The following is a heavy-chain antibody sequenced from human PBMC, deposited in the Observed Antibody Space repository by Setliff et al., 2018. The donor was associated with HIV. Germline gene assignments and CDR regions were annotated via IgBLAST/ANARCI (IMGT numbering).Heavy chain of an antibody. J-gene: IGHJ4*02. CDR3: AGSSSYSFDF. D-gene: IGHD6-13*01. CDR1: GGSFSGYY. V-gene: IGHV4-34*01. CDR2: INHSGST. Sequence: SETLSLTCAVYGGSFSGYYWSWIRQPPGKGLEWIGEINHSGSTNYNPSLKSRVTISVDTSKNQFSLNLTSVTAADTAVYYCAGSSSYSFDFWGQGTLVTVSS.